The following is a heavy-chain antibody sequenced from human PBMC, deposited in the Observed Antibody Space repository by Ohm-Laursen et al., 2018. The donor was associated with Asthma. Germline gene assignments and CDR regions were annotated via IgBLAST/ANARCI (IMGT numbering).Heavy chain of an antibody. J-gene: IGHJ3*02. V-gene: IGHV3-30*03. CDR2: ISYDGSNK. CDR1: GFTVGSDY. CDR3: AREAEEHYGDYKGAFDI. D-gene: IGHD4-17*01. Sequence: SLRLSCAASGFTVGSDYMTWVRQAPGKGLEWVAVISYDGSNKYYADSVKGRFTISRDNSKNTLYLQMNSLRAEDTAVYYCAREAEEHYGDYKGAFDIWGQGTMVTVSS.